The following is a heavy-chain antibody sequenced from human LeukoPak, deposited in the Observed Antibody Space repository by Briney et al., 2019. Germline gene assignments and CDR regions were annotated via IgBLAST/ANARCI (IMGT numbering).Heavy chain of an antibody. CDR2: ISYDGSNK. Sequence: PGRSLRLSCAASGFTFSSYAMHWVRQAPGKGLEWVAVISYDGSNKYYADSVKGRFTISRDNSKNALYLQMNSLRAEDTAVYYCAREGDDISTGYSHYYYGMDVWGQGTTVTVSS. J-gene: IGHJ6*02. D-gene: IGHD3-9*01. CDR3: AREGDDISTGYSHYYYGMDV. CDR1: GFTFSSYA. V-gene: IGHV3-30*04.